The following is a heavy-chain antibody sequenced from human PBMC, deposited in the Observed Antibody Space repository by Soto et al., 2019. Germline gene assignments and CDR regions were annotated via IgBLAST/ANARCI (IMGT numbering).Heavy chain of an antibody. D-gene: IGHD2-15*01. J-gene: IGHJ3*02. Sequence: PGGSLRLSCAASGFTFSDYYMSWIRQAPGKGLEWVSYISSSGSTIYYANSVKGRFTISRDNAKNSLYLQMNSLRAEDTAMYYCARDHCSGSTCYEDAFDIWGQGTMVTVS. CDR1: GFTFSDYY. CDR3: ARDHCSGSTCYEDAFDI. V-gene: IGHV3-11*01. CDR2: ISSSGSTI.